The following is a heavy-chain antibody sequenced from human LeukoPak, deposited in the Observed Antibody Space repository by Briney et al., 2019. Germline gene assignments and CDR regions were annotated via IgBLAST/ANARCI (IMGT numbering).Heavy chain of an antibody. J-gene: IGHJ4*02. Sequence: TGGSLRLSCAASGFTFSSYGMHWVRQAPGKGLEWVAVISYDGSNKHYADSVKGRFTISRDNSKNTLYLQMNSLRAEDTAVYYCAKDSHTGYSSGWYGYWGQGTLVTVSS. CDR1: GFTFSSYG. D-gene: IGHD6-19*01. CDR2: ISYDGSNK. CDR3: AKDSHTGYSSGWYGY. V-gene: IGHV3-30*18.